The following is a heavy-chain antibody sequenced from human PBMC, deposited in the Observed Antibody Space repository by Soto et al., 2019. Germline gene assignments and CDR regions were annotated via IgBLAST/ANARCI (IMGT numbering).Heavy chain of an antibody. CDR2: INPNSGGT. Sequence: ASVKVSCRASGYTFTGYYMHWVRQAPGQGLEWMGWINPNSGGTNYAQKFQGRVTMTRDTSISTAYMELSRLRSDDTAVYYCARDGGYSGYDLDYWGQGTLVTVSS. CDR3: ARDGGYSGYDLDY. CDR1: GYTFTGYY. V-gene: IGHV1-2*02. J-gene: IGHJ4*02. D-gene: IGHD5-12*01.